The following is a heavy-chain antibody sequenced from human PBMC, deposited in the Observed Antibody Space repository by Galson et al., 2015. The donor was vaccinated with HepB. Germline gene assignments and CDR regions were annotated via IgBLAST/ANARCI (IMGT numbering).Heavy chain of an antibody. V-gene: IGHV1-18*04. CDR1: GYTFTSYG. Sequence: SVKVSCKASGYTFTSYGISWVRQAPGQGLEWMGWISAYNGNTNYAQKLQGRVTMTTDTSTSTTYMELRSLRSDDTAVYYCARDQGPTSWYYYDSSRDYWGQGTLVTVSS. D-gene: IGHD3-22*01. CDR3: ARDQGPTSWYYYDSSRDY. CDR2: ISAYNGNT. J-gene: IGHJ4*02.